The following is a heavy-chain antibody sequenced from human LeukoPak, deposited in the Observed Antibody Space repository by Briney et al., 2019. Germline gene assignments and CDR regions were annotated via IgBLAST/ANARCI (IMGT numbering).Heavy chain of an antibody. CDR3: ARHGEDYYASAPFDI. V-gene: IGHV4-39*01. CDR2: IYYSGST. CDR1: GGSISSSSYY. D-gene: IGHD3-10*01. J-gene: IGHJ3*02. Sequence: SETLSLTCTVSGGSISSSSYYWGWIRQPPGKGLEWIGSIYYSGSTYYNPSLKSRVTISVDTSKNQFSLKLSSVTAADTAVYYCARHGEDYYASAPFDIWGQGTMVTVSS.